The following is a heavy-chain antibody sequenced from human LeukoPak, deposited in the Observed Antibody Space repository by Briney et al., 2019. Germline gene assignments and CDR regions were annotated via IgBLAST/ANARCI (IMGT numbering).Heavy chain of an antibody. CDR2: INPNSGGT. D-gene: IGHD3-22*01. V-gene: IGHV1-2*02. CDR1: GYTFTGYY. CDR3: ARDSSGYLDAFDI. J-gene: IGHJ3*02. Sequence: GASVKVSCKASGYTFTGYYMHWVRQAPGQGLEWMGWINPNSGGTNYAQKFQGRVTMTRDTSISTAYMELSGLRSDDTAVYYCARDSSGYLDAFDIWGQGTMVTVSS.